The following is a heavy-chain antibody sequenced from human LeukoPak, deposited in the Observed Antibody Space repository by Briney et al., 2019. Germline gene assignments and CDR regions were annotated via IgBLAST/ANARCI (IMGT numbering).Heavy chain of an antibody. CDR1: GGTFISYA. CDR2: IIPMFGTE. V-gene: IGHV1-69*13. D-gene: IGHD3-22*01. Sequence: ASVKVSCKASGGTFISYAIRWVRQAPGQGREWMGGIIPMFGTENYTQKFQGRVTITADESTSTAYMELSSLRSEDTAVYYCAQRPYYYDSSGYYWGQGTLVTVSS. J-gene: IGHJ4*02. CDR3: AQRPYYYDSSGYY.